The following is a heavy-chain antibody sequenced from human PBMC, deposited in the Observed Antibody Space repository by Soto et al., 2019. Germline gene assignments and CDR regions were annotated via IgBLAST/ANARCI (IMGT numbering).Heavy chain of an antibody. CDR2: ISAYNGNT. D-gene: IGHD2-15*01. Sequence: QVQLVQSGTEVKKPGASVKVSCKASGYTFSSHGINWVRQAPGQGPEWMGWISAYNGNTNYAQKVQGRVTMSTDTSTSTAYMELRRLRSDDTAVYYCARSRYCSGGSCPLNFDYWGQGTLVSVSS. CDR1: GYTFSSHG. V-gene: IGHV1-18*01. CDR3: ARSRYCSGGSCPLNFDY. J-gene: IGHJ4*02.